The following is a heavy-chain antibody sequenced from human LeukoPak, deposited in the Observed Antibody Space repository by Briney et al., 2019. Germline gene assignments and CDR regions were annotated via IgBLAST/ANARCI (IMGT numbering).Heavy chain of an antibody. CDR2: ISAYNGNT. CDR1: GYTFTSYG. J-gene: IGHJ5*02. D-gene: IGHD2-15*01. CDR3: ARGYCSGGSCYSRDWFDP. Sequence: ASVKVSCKASGYTFTSYGISWVRQAPGQGLECMGWISAYNGNTNYAQKLQGRVTMTTDTSTSTAYMELRSLRSDDTAVYYCARGYCSGGSCYSRDWFDPWGQGTLVTVSS. V-gene: IGHV1-18*01.